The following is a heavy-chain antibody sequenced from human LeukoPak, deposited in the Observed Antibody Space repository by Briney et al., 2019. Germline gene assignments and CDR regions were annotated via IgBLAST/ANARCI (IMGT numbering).Heavy chain of an antibody. V-gene: IGHV3-7*01. CDR2: IKEDGSET. CDR3: ARQWGYFRSDWWLDTFDV. Sequence: GGTLRLSCAASGFTFSTSWMNRVRQAPGKGLEWVANIKEDGSETHYVDSVKGRFTISRDNAKNSLYLQIDCLRAEDTAMYYCARQWGYFRSDWWLDTFDVWGQGSMVTVSS. D-gene: IGHD6-19*01. J-gene: IGHJ3*01. CDR1: GFTFSTSW.